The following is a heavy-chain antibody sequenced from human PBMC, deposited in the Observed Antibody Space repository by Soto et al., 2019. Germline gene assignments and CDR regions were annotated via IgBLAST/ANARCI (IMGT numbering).Heavy chain of an antibody. Sequence: GGSLRLSCTASGFTFGDYAMSWFRQAPGKGLEWVGFIRSKAYGGTTEYAASVKGRFTISRDDSKSIAYLQMNSLKTEDTAVYYCTRGDLYCSGGSCYVAAFDIWGQGTMVTVSS. D-gene: IGHD2-15*01. CDR2: IRSKAYGGTT. CDR3: TRGDLYCSGGSCYVAAFDI. CDR1: GFTFGDYA. V-gene: IGHV3-49*03. J-gene: IGHJ3*02.